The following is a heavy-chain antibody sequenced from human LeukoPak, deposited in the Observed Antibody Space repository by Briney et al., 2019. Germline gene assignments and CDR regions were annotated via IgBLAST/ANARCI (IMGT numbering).Heavy chain of an antibody. CDR2: IYHSGST. CDR1: GGSISRGDYY. D-gene: IGHD5-18*01. Sequence: SQTLSLTCTVSGGSISRGDYYWSWIRQPPGKGLEWIGYIYHSGSTYYNPSPKSRVTISVDTSNNQFSLKLSSMTAADTAVYYCARDGGYSYGSPFDYWGQGTLVTVSS. CDR3: ARDGGYSYGSPFDY. J-gene: IGHJ4*02. V-gene: IGHV4-30-4*08.